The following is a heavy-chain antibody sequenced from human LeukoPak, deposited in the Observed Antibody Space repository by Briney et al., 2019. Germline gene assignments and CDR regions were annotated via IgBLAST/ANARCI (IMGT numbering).Heavy chain of an antibody. CDR3: AREGARDDFVVVPAALDF. CDR1: NGSIGSYY. Sequence: PSETLSLTCTVSNGSIGSYYWTWIRQPAGKGLEWIGGIHRTGSTNYNPSLTSRVIMSVDTSKNQFSLRLTSLTAADTAVYYCAREGARDDFVVVPAALDFWGLGTLVTVSS. J-gene: IGHJ4*02. D-gene: IGHD2-2*01. CDR2: IHRTGST. V-gene: IGHV4-4*07.